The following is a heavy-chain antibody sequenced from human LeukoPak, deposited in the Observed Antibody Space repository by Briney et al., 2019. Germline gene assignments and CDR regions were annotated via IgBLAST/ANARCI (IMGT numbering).Heavy chain of an antibody. D-gene: IGHD6-19*01. CDR3: ARQWLYRFDP. CDR2: ISSSGGNT. Sequence: PGGSLRLSCATSGFIFSSYEMTWVRQAPGKGLEWISHISSSGGNTYYADSVKGRFTISRDNAKNSLYLQMNSLRAEDTAVYYCARQWLYRFDPWGQGTLVTVSS. J-gene: IGHJ5*02. V-gene: IGHV3-48*03. CDR1: GFIFSSYE.